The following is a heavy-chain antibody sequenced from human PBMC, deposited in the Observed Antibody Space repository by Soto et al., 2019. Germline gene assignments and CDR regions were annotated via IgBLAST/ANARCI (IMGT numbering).Heavy chain of an antibody. CDR2: IKSKTDGGTT. Sequence: GGSLRLSCAASGFTFSNAWMNWVRQAPGKGLEWVGRIKSKTDGGTTDYAAPVKGRFTISRDDSKNTLYLQMNSLKTEDTAVYYCTTSGCSGGSCYSGFFDYWSQGTLVTVSS. V-gene: IGHV3-15*07. CDR3: TTSGCSGGSCYSGFFDY. J-gene: IGHJ4*02. CDR1: GFTFSNAW. D-gene: IGHD2-15*01.